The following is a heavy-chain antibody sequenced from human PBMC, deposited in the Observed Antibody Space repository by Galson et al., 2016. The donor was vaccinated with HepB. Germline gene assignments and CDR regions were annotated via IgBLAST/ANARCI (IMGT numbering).Heavy chain of an antibody. CDR3: ATRPAAGSPYVFDS. D-gene: IGHD6-13*01. CDR1: GYTFTSYV. CDR2: INTSKGNT. J-gene: IGHJ4*02. Sequence: SVKVSCKASGYTFTSYVPSWVRQAPGQGLEWMGWINTSKGNTHYPQKFQDRVTLTIDTSTSTAYMDLRSLRSDDTAVYYCATRPAAGSPYVFDSWGQGTLVTVSS. V-gene: IGHV1-18*01.